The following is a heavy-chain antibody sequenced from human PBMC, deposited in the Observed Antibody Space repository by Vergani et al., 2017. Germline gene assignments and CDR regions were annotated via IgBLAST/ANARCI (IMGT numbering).Heavy chain of an antibody. V-gene: IGHV1-46*03. CDR3: ARVYSRSSGGDY. J-gene: IGHJ4*02. Sequence: QVQLVQSGAEVKKPGASVKVSCKASGYPFTSYYMHWVRQAPGQGLEWMGIINPSGGSTSYATQFQGIVTLTMYTSTSTVYMELSSLRSGDTALYYCARVYSRSSGGDYWGQGTLVTVSS. CDR2: INPSGGST. D-gene: IGHD6-19*01. CDR1: GYPFTSYY.